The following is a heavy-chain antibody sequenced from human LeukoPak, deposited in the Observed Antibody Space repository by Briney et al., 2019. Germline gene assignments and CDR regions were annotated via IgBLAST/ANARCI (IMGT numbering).Heavy chain of an antibody. D-gene: IGHD5-24*01. CDR3: AKDDAYLQYAD. V-gene: IGHV3-21*04. J-gene: IGHJ4*02. Sequence: GGSLRLSCAASGFTFSNYNMNWVRQAPGKGLEWVSSITSSSTYIYYADSVKGRFTISRDNAKNSLYLQVNSLRAEDTAIYYCAKDDAYLQYADWGQGTLVTVSS. CDR2: ITSSSTYI. CDR1: GFTFSNYN.